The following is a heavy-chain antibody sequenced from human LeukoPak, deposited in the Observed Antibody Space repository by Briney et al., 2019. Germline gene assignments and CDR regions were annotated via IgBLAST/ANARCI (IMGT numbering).Heavy chain of an antibody. CDR1: GFSFSTYA. V-gene: IGHV3-23*01. CDR3: AKDLNNSPY. Sequence: PGGSLRLSCAASGFSFSTYAMSWVRQAPGQGLEWVSGISGSGFSTYYADSVKGRFTISRDNSKNTLFLQLNSLRAEDTALYFCAKDLNNSPYWGQGTLVTVSS. CDR2: ISGSGFST. D-gene: IGHD4-23*01. J-gene: IGHJ4*02.